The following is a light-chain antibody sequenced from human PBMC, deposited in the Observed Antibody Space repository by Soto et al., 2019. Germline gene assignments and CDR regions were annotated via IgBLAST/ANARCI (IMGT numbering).Light chain of an antibody. CDR2: EVS. J-gene: IGLJ1*01. CDR1: SSDVGGYNY. Sequence: QSVLTQPASVSGSPGQSITISCTGTSSDVGGYNYVSWYQQHPGKAPKLMIYEVSNRPSGVSNRFSGSKSGNTASLTISGLQAEDEADYYCSSYTSSSTPLCVFGTGTKATVL. V-gene: IGLV2-14*01. CDR3: SSYTSSSTPLCV.